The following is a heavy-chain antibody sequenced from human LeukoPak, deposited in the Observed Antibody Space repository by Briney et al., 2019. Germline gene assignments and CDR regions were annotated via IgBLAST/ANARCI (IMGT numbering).Heavy chain of an antibody. D-gene: IGHD2-2*01. CDR3: ARGEDIVVVPAALAFDI. CDR2: ISSSSSTI. Sequence: PWGSLTLSCAASGCTFSSYSMNWFRQAPGRGLEWVSYISSSSSTIYYADSVKGRFPISRDNAKNSLYLQMNSLRAEDTAVYYCARGEDIVVVPAALAFDIWGQGTMVTVSS. CDR1: GCTFSSYS. V-gene: IGHV3-48*01. J-gene: IGHJ3*02.